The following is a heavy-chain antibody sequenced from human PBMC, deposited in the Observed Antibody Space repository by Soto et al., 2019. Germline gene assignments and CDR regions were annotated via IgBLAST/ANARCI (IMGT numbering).Heavy chain of an antibody. CDR1: GFTFSSYE. CDR3: ARDGIVRGFDP. V-gene: IGHV3-48*03. CDR2: INTGGGTI. D-gene: IGHD2-15*01. Sequence: EVQLVESGGGLVQPGGSLRLSCAASGFTFSSYEMNWVRQAPGKGLEWLACINTGGGTIYYGDSVKGRCTISRDNAKNSLYLQMDSLRAEDTAVYYCARDGIVRGFDPWGQGTLVTVSS. J-gene: IGHJ5*02.